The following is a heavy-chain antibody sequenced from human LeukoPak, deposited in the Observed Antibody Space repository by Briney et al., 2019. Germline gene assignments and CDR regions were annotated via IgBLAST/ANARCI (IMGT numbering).Heavy chain of an antibody. CDR1: GGSITHYY. Sequence: PSETLSLTCAVSGGSITHYYWSWIRQPPGKGLEWIGYIYFSGSTDYNPSLKSRVTISLDTSNNHFSLKLTSVTAADTAVYYCARDRNGGGAFDIWGRGTMVTVSS. J-gene: IGHJ3*02. CDR3: ARDRNGGGAFDI. D-gene: IGHD3-16*01. CDR2: IYFSGST. V-gene: IGHV4-59*01.